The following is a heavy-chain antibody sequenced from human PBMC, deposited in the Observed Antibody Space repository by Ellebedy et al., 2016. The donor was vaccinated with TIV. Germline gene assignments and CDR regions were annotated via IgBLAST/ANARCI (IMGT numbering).Heavy chain of an antibody. CDR1: GYTFTSYD. CDR3: ARGIVEMATTYYYYGMDV. V-gene: IGHV1-8*01. Sequence: ASVKVSCKASGYTFTSYDINWVRQATGQGLEWMGWMNPNSGNTGYAQKFQGRVTMTRNTSISTAYMELSSLRSGDTAVYYCARGIVEMATTYYYYGMDVWGQGTTVTVSS. D-gene: IGHD5-24*01. CDR2: MNPNSGNT. J-gene: IGHJ6*02.